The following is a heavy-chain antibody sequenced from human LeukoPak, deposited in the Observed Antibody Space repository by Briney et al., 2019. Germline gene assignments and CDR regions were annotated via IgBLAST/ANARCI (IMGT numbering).Heavy chain of an antibody. Sequence: GGSLRLSCAASGFTFSTYWMSCVRQAPGRGLEWVADIKTDGSQTYYLDSVKGRFTISRDNAKNFLSLQLVSLRADDTGVYYCARASMGGRDYHLDSWGQGTLVTVSS. D-gene: IGHD4/OR15-4a*01. J-gene: IGHJ4*02. CDR3: ARASMGGRDYHLDS. CDR1: GFTFSTYW. V-gene: IGHV3-7*01. CDR2: IKTDGSQT.